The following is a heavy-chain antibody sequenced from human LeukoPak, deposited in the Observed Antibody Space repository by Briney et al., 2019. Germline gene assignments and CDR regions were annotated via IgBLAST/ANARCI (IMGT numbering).Heavy chain of an antibody. CDR3: ARFPGADYFDY. D-gene: IGHD3-10*01. CDR1: GFTFSSYW. V-gene: IGHV3-74*01. CDR2: INSDGSIT. Sequence: GGSLRLSCAASGFTFSSYWMHWVRQVPGKGLVWVSRINSDGSITNYADSVKGRFTISRDNPKNSLYLQMNSLRAEDTAVYYCARFPGADYFDYWGQGTLVTVSS. J-gene: IGHJ4*02.